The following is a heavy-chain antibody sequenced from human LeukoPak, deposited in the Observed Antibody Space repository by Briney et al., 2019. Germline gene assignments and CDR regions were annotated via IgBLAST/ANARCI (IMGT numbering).Heavy chain of an antibody. CDR2: ISGSGTII. D-gene: IGHD2-2*01. V-gene: IGHV3-48*03. CDR1: GFIFSSYE. Sequence: PGGSLRLSCAASGFIFSSYEMTWVRQAPGKGLEWISYISGSGTIIYYADSVKGRFTISRDNAKNSLYLEMNSLRAEDTAVYYCARHTSVWGPPFDYWGQGTLVTVSP. CDR3: ARHTSVWGPPFDY. J-gene: IGHJ4*02.